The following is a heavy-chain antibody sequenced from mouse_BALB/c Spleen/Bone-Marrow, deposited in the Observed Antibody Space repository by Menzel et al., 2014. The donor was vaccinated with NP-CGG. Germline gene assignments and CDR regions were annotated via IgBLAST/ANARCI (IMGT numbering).Heavy chain of an antibody. CDR1: GYSFTGYT. V-gene: IGHV1-26*01. Sequence: VQLQQSGPELVKPGTSMKISCKASGYSFTGYTMNWVKQSHGKNLEWIGLIYPYNGGTTYNQKFKGKATSTIDKASSTAYMELLSLTSEDSAVYYCARSDYYGSSYKAWFTYWGQGTLVTVSA. CDR2: IYPYNGGT. D-gene: IGHD1-1*01. CDR3: ARSDYYGSSYKAWFTY. J-gene: IGHJ3*01.